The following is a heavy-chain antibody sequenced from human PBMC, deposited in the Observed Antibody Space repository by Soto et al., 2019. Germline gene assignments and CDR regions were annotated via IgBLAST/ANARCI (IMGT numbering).Heavy chain of an antibody. J-gene: IGHJ4*02. CDR3: ERVRGIAAAGTGY. CDR1: GGTFSSYT. CDR2: IIPILGIA. D-gene: IGHD6-13*01. V-gene: IGHV1-69*02. Sequence: ASVKVSCKASGGTFSSYTISWVRQAPGQGLEWMGRIIPILGIANYAQKFQGRVTITADKSTSTAYMELSSLRSEDTAAYYCERVRGIAAAGTGYWGQGTLVTVSS.